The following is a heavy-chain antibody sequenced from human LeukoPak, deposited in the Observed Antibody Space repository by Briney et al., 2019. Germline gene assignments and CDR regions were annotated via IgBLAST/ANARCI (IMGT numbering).Heavy chain of an antibody. V-gene: IGHV3-30*02. CDR2: IRYDGSNK. D-gene: IGHD6-13*01. CDR1: GFTFSSYG. CDR3: AKDQVAAAGPLTLAS. Sequence: GGSLRLPCAASGFTFSSYGMHWVRQAPGKGLEWVAFIRYDGSNKYYADSVKGRFTISRDNSKNTLYLQMNSLRAEDTAVYYCAKDQVAAAGPLTLASWGQGTLVTVSS. J-gene: IGHJ4*02.